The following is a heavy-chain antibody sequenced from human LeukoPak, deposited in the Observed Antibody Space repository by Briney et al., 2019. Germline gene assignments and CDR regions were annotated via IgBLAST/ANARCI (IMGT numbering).Heavy chain of an antibody. CDR3: ARAQPLIRGSSGWYGD. Sequence: SETLSLTCSVSGGSISTHYWSWIRQSAGKGLEWIGRIYISGGTDYNPSLKSRVTISVDTSKNQFSLKLSSVTAADTAVYYCARAQPLIRGSSGWYGDWGQGTLVTVSS. V-gene: IGHV4-4*07. CDR2: IYISGGT. D-gene: IGHD6-19*01. J-gene: IGHJ4*02. CDR1: GGSISTHY.